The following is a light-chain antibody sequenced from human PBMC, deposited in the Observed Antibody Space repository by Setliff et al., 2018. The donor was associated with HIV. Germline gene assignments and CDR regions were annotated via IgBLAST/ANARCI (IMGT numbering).Light chain of an antibody. CDR2: RNN. V-gene: IGLV1-47*01. Sequence: QSALTQPPSASGTPGQRVTISCSGSSSNIGTNYLYWYQQLPGTAPKLLISRNNQRSSGVPGRFSGSKSGTSASLAISGLRSEDEADYYCAAWDDSLSGQVFGTGTKVTVL. J-gene: IGLJ1*01. CDR1: SSNIGTNY. CDR3: AAWDDSLSGQV.